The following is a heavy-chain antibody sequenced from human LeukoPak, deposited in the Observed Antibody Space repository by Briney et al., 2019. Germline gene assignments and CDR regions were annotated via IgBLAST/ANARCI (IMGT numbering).Heavy chain of an antibody. J-gene: IGHJ5*02. CDR1: GYTFTYYV. D-gene: IGHD2-2*01. V-gene: IGHV1-18*01. CDR2: INAYNGNT. CDR3: ARAWYCSSTSCKSGWFDP. Sequence: ASVKVSCKTSGYTFTYYVISWVRQAPGQGLEWMGWINAYNGNTNDAQKFQGRVTMTTDTSTSTAYMELRSLRSDDTAVYYCARAWYCSSTSCKSGWFDPWGQGTLVTVSS.